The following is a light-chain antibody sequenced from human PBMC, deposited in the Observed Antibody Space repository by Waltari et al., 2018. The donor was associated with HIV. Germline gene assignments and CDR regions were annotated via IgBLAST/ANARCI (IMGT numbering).Light chain of an antibody. Sequence: DIQWTQSPSTLSVSVADSVTITYRASQSIGHLIAWYQQMPGKAPHLLIYTASTLESGVPSRFSGSGSGTEFTLTISSLQPGDFATYYCKQYNSYPVTFGGGTKLEIK. CDR1: QSIGHL. V-gene: IGKV1-5*03. J-gene: IGKJ4*01. CDR2: TAS. CDR3: KQYNSYPVT.